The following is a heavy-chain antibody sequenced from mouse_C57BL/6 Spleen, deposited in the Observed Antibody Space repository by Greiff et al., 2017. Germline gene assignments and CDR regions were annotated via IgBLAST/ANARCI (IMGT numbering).Heavy chain of an antibody. CDR1: GYAFSSSW. V-gene: IGHV1-82*01. J-gene: IGHJ2*01. D-gene: IGHD4-1*01. Sequence: VQLQQSGPELVKPGASVKISCKASGYAFSSSWMNWVKQRPGKGLEWIGRIYPGDGDTNYNGKFKGKATLTADKSSSTAYMQLSRLTSEDSAVYFCARLGNWDRFDYWGQGTTLTVSS. CDR3: ARLGNWDRFDY. CDR2: IYPGDGDT.